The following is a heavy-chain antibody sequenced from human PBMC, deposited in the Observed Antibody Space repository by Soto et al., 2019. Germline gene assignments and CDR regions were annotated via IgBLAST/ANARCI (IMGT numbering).Heavy chain of an antibody. Sequence: QMQLVQSGPEVKKPGTSVKVSCKTSGFTFSSSVMQWVRQARGQRLEWIGWIVVGSGNTNYAQNFQDRVTITRDVSTSTASMELSSLGFEDTAVYYCAADPRLPSSSFLWGQGTLVTVSS. CDR2: IVVGSGNT. D-gene: IGHD6-13*01. J-gene: IGHJ4*02. V-gene: IGHV1-58*02. CDR3: AADPRLPSSSFL. CDR1: GFTFSSSV.